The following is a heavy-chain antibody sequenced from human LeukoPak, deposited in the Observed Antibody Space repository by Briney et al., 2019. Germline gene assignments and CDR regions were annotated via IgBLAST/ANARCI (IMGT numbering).Heavy chain of an antibody. Sequence: GGSLRLSCAASGFTFSSYKMNWVRQAPGKGLEWVSSISSSSDYIYYADSVRGRFCISRDNSKSTLSLQMNTLRTDDTAVYYCAKGRALEVVAAFNYWGQGTVVTVSS. CDR1: GFTFSSYK. CDR3: AKGRALEVVAAFNY. D-gene: IGHD2-15*01. CDR2: ISSSSDYI. J-gene: IGHJ4*02. V-gene: IGHV3-21*04.